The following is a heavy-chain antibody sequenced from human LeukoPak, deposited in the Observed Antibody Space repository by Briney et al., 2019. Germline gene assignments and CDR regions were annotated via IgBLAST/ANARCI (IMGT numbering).Heavy chain of an antibody. D-gene: IGHD3-10*01. CDR1: GFTFSSYA. V-gene: IGHV3-23*01. Sequence: GGSLRLSCAASGFTFSSYAMSWVRQAPGKGLEWASAISGSGGSTYYADSVKGRFTISRDNSKNTLYLQMNSLRAEDTAVYYCAKDLWFGEYTYYFDYWGQGTLVTVSS. CDR3: AKDLWFGEYTYYFDY. J-gene: IGHJ4*02. CDR2: ISGSGGST.